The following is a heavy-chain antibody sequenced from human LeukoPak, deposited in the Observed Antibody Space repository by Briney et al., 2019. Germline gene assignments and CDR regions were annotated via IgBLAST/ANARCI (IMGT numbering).Heavy chain of an antibody. J-gene: IGHJ4*02. CDR3: ARDRYDCDGIWYLFDY. CDR1: GYTFTGYY. V-gene: IGHV1-2*02. Sequence: GASVKVSCKASGYTFTGYYMDWVRQAPGQGLEWMGWINPNSSGTNYAQKFQGRVTMTRDTSISTAYMELSRLRSDDTAVYYCARDRYDCDGIWYLFDYWGQGNLVTVSS. CDR2: INPNSSGT. D-gene: IGHD4-23*01.